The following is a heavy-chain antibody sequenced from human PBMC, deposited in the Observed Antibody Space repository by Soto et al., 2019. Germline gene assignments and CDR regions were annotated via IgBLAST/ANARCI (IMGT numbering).Heavy chain of an antibody. CDR2: IYPGDSDT. J-gene: IGHJ5*02. Sequence: EVQLVQSGAEVKKPGESLLISCKGSGYSFTSYWIGWVRQMPGKGLEWMGIIYPGDSDTRYSPSFQGQVTISADKSISTAYLQCSSLKASDTAMYYCARAGADGSGELNWFDPWGQGTLVTVSS. CDR1: GYSFTSYW. D-gene: IGHD3-10*01. V-gene: IGHV5-51*03. CDR3: ARAGADGSGELNWFDP.